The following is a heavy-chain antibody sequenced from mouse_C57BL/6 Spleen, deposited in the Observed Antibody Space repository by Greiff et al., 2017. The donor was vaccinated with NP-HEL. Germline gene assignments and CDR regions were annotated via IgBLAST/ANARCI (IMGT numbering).Heavy chain of an antibody. CDR1: GYTFTSYW. J-gene: IGHJ3*01. Sequence: QVQLQQPGAELVRPGSSVKLSCKASGYTFTSYWMDWVKQRPGQGLEWIGNIYPSDSETHYNQKFKDKATLTVDKSSSTAYMQLSSLTSEDSAVYYCARFDDGYWAYWGQGTLVTVSA. CDR2: IYPSDSET. D-gene: IGHD2-3*01. V-gene: IGHV1-61*01. CDR3: ARFDDGYWAY.